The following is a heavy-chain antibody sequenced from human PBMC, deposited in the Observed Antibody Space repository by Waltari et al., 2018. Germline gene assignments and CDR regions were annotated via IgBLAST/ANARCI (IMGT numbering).Heavy chain of an antibody. Sequence: EVQLLESGGGLVQPGGSLRLSCAASGFTFSSYAMSWVRQAPGKGLEWVLGIYSGGSTYYADSVKGRFTISRDNSKNTLYLQMNSLRAEDTAVYYCAKGQQWLAYFDYWGQGTLVTVSS. CDR3: AKGQQWLAYFDY. CDR1: GFTFSSYA. J-gene: IGHJ4*02. D-gene: IGHD6-19*01. CDR2: IYSGGST. V-gene: IGHV3-23*03.